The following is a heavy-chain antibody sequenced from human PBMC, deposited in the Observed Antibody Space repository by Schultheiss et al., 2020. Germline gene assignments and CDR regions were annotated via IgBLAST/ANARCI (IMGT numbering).Heavy chain of an antibody. D-gene: IGHD5-18*01. V-gene: IGHV3-23*01. Sequence: GGSLRLSCAASGFTFSSYSMNWVRQAPGKGLEWVSGISGSGGSTYYADAVKGRFTISKDSSKSTLYLQMNSLRAEDTAVYYCAKDRDPYSYGPNTFDYWGQGTLVTVSS. CDR2: ISGSGGST. CDR3: AKDRDPYSYGPNTFDY. CDR1: GFTFSSYS. J-gene: IGHJ4*02.